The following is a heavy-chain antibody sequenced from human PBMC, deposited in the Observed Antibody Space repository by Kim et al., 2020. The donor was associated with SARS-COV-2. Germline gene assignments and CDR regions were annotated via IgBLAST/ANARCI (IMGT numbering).Heavy chain of an antibody. J-gene: IGHJ6*02. V-gene: IGHV1-2*02. Sequence: QRFQGRVTMTRDTSISTAYMALSRLRSDDTAVYYCAREPELAYYYYGMDVWGQGTTVTVSS. CDR3: AREPELAYYYYGMDV. D-gene: IGHD3-3*02.